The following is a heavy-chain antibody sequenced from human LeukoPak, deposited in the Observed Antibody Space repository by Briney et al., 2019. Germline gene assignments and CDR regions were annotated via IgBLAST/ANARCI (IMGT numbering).Heavy chain of an antibody. V-gene: IGHV3-72*01. J-gene: IGHJ6*02. CDR1: GFTLSDHY. CDR3: ARDSGRYQLPQLPRRYYYYGMDV. D-gene: IGHD2-2*01. Sequence: GGSLRLSCAASGFTLSDHYMDWVRQAPGKGLEWVGRTRNRANSYTTDYAASVKGRFTISRDDLKSSLYLQMNSLRTEDTAVYYCARDSGRYQLPQLPRRYYYYGMDVWGQGTTVTVSS. CDR2: TRNRANSYTT.